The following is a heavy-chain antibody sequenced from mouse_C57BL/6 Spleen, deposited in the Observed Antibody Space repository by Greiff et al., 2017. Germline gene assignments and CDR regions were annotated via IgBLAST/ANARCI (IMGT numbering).Heavy chain of an antibody. Sequence: VQLQQSGPELVKPGASVKMSCKASGYTFTDYNMHWVKQSHGKSLEWIGYINPNNGGTSYNQKFKGTATLTVNKSSSTAYMELRSLTSEDSAIYNCARFGDDYYGWCAYWGQGTLVTVSA. CDR2: INPNNGGT. D-gene: IGHD1-1*01. CDR3: ARFGDDYYGWCAY. CDR1: GYTFTDYN. V-gene: IGHV1-22*01. J-gene: IGHJ3*01.